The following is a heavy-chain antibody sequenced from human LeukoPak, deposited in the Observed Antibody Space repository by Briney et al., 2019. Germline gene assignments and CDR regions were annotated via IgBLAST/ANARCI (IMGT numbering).Heavy chain of an antibody. Sequence: ASVKVSCKASGGTFSSYAISWVRQAPGQGLEWMGGIIPIFGTANYAQKFQGRVTITADESTSTAYMELSSLRSEDTAVYYCARGGVRYFDWGPRRPPPYYFDYWGQGTLVTVSS. J-gene: IGHJ4*02. CDR3: ARGGVRYFDWGPRRPPPYYFDY. CDR1: GGTFSSYA. D-gene: IGHD3-9*01. CDR2: IIPIFGTA. V-gene: IGHV1-69*13.